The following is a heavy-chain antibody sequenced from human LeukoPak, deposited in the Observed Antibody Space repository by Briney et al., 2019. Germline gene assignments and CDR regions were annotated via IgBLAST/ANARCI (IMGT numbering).Heavy chain of an antibody. CDR2: IYPDESNT. V-gene: IGHV5-51*01. Sequence: GESLKISCEGSGYSFSNYWIGWVRQMPGKGLEWMGNIYPDESNTRYSPSFQGQVTISADKSISTAYLQWSSLKASDTAIYYCARLKQQLVLGWFDPWGQGTLVTVSS. CDR1: GYSFSNYW. D-gene: IGHD6-13*01. J-gene: IGHJ5*02. CDR3: ARLKQQLVLGWFDP.